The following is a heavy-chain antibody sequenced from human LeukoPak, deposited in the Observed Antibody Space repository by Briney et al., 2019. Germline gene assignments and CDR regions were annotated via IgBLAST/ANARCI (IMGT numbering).Heavy chain of an antibody. Sequence: PSETLSLTCDVSGGFISSGTHYWTWIRQPVGKGLEWLGRIFTSGSPTYNSSLESRLTISLDKSKNQFFLKLSSVTAADTAVYYCARRWNYKDSFDFWGQGKMVTVSS. CDR2: IFTSGSP. CDR3: ARRWNYKDSFDF. D-gene: IGHD3-22*01. J-gene: IGHJ3*01. CDR1: GGFISSGTHY. V-gene: IGHV4-61*02.